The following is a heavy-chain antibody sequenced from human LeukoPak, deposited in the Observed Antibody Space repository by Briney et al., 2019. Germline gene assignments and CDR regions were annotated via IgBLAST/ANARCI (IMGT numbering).Heavy chain of an antibody. V-gene: IGHV3-23*01. CDR2: ISGNGGGT. Sequence: GGSLRLSCAASGFTFSNYAMSWIRQAPGKGLEWVSAISGNGGGTYYADSVKGRFTISRDNSKNTLYLQMKSLRAEDTAVYYCAKGTKVIVVDNYFDYWGQGTLVTVSS. D-gene: IGHD3-22*01. CDR1: GFTFSNYA. J-gene: IGHJ4*02. CDR3: AKGTKVIVVDNYFDY.